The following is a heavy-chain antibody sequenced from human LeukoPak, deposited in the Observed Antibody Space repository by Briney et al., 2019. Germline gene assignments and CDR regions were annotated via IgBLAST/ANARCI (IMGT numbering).Heavy chain of an antibody. CDR3: AAQALAVYRSPPAA. V-gene: IGHV4-59*01. Sequence: SETLSLTCTVSGGSISSYYWSWIRQPPGKGLEGIGYIYYSGSTNYNPSPKSRVTISVDTYKNQFSLKLSSVTAADTAVYYCAAQALAVYRSPPAAWGQGTLVTVSS. CDR1: GGSISSYY. CDR2: IYYSGST. D-gene: IGHD5-12*01. J-gene: IGHJ5*02.